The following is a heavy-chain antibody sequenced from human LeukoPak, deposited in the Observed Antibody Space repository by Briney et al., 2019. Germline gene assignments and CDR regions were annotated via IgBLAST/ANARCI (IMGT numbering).Heavy chain of an antibody. CDR1: GGSISSYY. CDR3: ASSYGSGSYYP. CDR2: INYSGST. J-gene: IGHJ5*02. D-gene: IGHD3-10*01. Sequence: SETLSLTCTVSGGSISSYYWSWIRQPPGKGLEWIGYINYSGSTNYNPSLKSRVTISVDTSKNQFSLKLSSVTAADTAVYYCASSYGSGSYYPWGQGTLVTVSS. V-gene: IGHV4-59*01.